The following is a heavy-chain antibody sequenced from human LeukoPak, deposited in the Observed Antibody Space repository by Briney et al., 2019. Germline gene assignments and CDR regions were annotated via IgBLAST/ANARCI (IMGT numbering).Heavy chain of an antibody. CDR2: FYSGSRT. CDR1: GFTFSSYS. CDR3: ASAAYCTGDCYAFFDH. V-gene: IGHV3-66*02. D-gene: IGHD2-21*02. Sequence: GGSLRLSCAASGFTFSSYSMNWVRQAPGKGLEWVSVFYSGSRTFYADSVKGRFTISRDISKNTLYLQMYSLRAEDTAVYYCASAAYCTGDCYAFFDHWGQGILVTVSS. J-gene: IGHJ4*02.